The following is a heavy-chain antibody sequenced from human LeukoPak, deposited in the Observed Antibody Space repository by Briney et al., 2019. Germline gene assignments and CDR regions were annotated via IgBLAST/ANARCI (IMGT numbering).Heavy chain of an antibody. CDR2: IKSKTDGGTT. D-gene: IGHD3-22*01. V-gene: IGHV3-15*01. CDR1: GFPFSKAW. Sequence: GGSLRLSCAASGFPFSKAWVSWVRQAPGKGLEWVGRIKSKTDGGTTDYAAPVKGRFTISRDDSKNTLYLQMNSLKTEDTAVYYCTTDRHYYDSSGYKDWGQGTMVTVSS. J-gene: IGHJ3*01. CDR3: TTDRHYYDSSGYKD.